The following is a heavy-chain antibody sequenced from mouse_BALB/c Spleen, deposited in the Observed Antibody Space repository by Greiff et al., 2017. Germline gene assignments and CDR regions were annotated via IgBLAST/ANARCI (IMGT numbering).Heavy chain of an antibody. CDR3: ARPNYGSSWLAY. V-gene: IGHV4-1*02. CDR1: GFDFSRDW. CDR2: INPDSSTI. D-gene: IGHD1-1*01. Sequence: DVKLQESGGGLVQPGGSLKLSCAASGFDFSRDWMSWVRQAPGKGLEWIGEINPDSSTINYTPSLKDKFIISRDKAKNTLYLQMNKVSSEDTAIYYCARPNYGSSWLAYWGQGTLVTVSA. J-gene: IGHJ3*01.